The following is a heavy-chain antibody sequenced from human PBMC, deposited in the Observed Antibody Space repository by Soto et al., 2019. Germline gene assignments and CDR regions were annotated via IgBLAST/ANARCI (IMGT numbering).Heavy chain of an antibody. CDR2: ISYDGSNK. Sequence: QVQLVESGGGVVQPGRSLRLSCAASGFTFSSYAMHWVRQAPGKGLEWVAVISYDGSNKYYADSVKGRFTISRDNSKNTLYLQMNSLRAEDTAVYYCARWDAVTPFDYWGQGTLVTVSS. V-gene: IGHV3-30-3*01. D-gene: IGHD4-17*01. CDR3: ARWDAVTPFDY. CDR1: GFTFSSYA. J-gene: IGHJ4*02.